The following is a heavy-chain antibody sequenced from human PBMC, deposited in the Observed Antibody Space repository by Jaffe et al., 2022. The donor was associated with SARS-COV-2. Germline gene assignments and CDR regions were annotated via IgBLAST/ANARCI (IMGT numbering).Heavy chain of an antibody. CDR2: IYYSGST. D-gene: IGHD3-3*02. CDR3: ARRRDGSIYGMSFDY. V-gene: IGHV4-39*01. Sequence: QLQLQESGPRLVKPSETLSLTCTVSGGSISSNSHYWGWIRQPPGKGLEWIGTIYYSGSTYYNPSLRSRLTISVDTSKNQFSLKLSSVTAADTAVYYCARRRDGSIYGMSFDYWGQGALVTVSS. CDR1: GGSISSNSHY. J-gene: IGHJ4*02.